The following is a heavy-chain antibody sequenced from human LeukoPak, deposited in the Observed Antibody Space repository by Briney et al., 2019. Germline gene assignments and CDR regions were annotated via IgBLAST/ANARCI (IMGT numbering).Heavy chain of an antibody. CDR1: GFTFSSYG. J-gene: IGHJ5*02. V-gene: IGHV3-23*01. Sequence: GGSLRLSCAASGFTFSSYGMSWVRQAPGKGLEWVSAISGSGGSTYYADSVKGRFTISRDNSKNTLYLQMNSLRAEDTAVYYCAKRYGSSGFNWFDPWGQGTLVTVSS. D-gene: IGHD6-19*01. CDR2: ISGSGGST. CDR3: AKRYGSSGFNWFDP.